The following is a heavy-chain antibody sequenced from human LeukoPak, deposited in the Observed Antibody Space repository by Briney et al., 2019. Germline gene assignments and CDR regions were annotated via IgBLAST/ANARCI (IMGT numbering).Heavy chain of an antibody. CDR1: GYTFTSYY. J-gene: IGHJ4*02. Sequence: AASVKVSCKASGYTFTSYYMHWVRQAPGQGLEWMGIINPSGGSTSYAQKFQGRVTMTRDTSTSTVYMELSSLRSEDTAVYYCAREPYPGIAAAGKNYFDYWGQGTLVTVSS. CDR2: INPSGGST. V-gene: IGHV1-46*01. D-gene: IGHD6-13*01. CDR3: AREPYPGIAAAGKNYFDY.